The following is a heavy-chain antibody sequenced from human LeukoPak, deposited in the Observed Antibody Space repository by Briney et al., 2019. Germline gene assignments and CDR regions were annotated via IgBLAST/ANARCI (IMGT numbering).Heavy chain of an antibody. CDR2: ISPWSDYI. CDR3: ARDATQYLRYGYFDY. J-gene: IGHJ4*02. D-gene: IGHD3-9*01. Sequence: GGSLRLSCAASGFDFSSYSMNWVRQAPGKGLEWVSAISPWSDYIYYVDSVKGRFTISRDYAKNSLYLQMNSLRAEDTAVYYCARDATQYLRYGYFDYWGPGILVTVSS. CDR1: GFDFSSYS. V-gene: IGHV3-21*01.